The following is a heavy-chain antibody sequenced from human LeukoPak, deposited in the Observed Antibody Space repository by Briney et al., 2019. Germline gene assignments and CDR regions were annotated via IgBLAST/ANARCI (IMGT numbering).Heavy chain of an antibody. J-gene: IGHJ4*02. CDR1: GFSFSSYW. CDR3: ARDLEYYYDSSAFDH. CDR2: IKSDGSDT. V-gene: IGHV3-74*01. D-gene: IGHD3-22*01. Sequence: PGGSLRLSCAASGFSFSSYWMHWVRQAPGKGLVWVSRIKSDGSDTDYADSVKGRLTISRDNAKNTLYLQMNSLRAEDTAVYYCARDLEYYYDSSAFDHWGQGTLVTVSS.